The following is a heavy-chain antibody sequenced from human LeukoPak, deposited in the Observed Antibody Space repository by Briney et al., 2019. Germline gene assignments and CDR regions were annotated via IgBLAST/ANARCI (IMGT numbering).Heavy chain of an antibody. CDR3: ARAYYGDYEFDY. D-gene: IGHD4-17*01. V-gene: IGHV1-18*04. J-gene: IGHJ4*02. CDR1: GYTFTGYY. Sequence: ASVKVSCKASGYTFTGYYMHWVRQAPGQGLEWMGWTSAYNGNTNYAQKLQGRVTMTTDTSTSTGYMELRSLRSEDTAVYYCARAYYGDYEFDYWGQGTLVTVSS. CDR2: TSAYNGNT.